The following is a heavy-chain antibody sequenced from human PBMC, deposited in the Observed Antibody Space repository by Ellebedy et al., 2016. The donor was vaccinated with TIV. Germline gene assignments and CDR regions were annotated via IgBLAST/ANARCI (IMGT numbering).Heavy chain of an antibody. CDR3: AREGRWYIDSSGSQASGVPESYGMDV. D-gene: IGHD3-22*01. CDR2: TYYRFTWHN. Sequence: MPSETLSLTCDISGDIVTTNSAAWNWIRQSPSRGLEWLGRTYYRFTWHNDYDLSVEGRIAITPDTSKNQFSLQLSSVTHEDTAVYYCAREGRWYIDSSGSQASGVPESYGMDVWGQGTTVTVSS. CDR1: GDIVTTNSAA. J-gene: IGHJ6*02. V-gene: IGHV6-1*01.